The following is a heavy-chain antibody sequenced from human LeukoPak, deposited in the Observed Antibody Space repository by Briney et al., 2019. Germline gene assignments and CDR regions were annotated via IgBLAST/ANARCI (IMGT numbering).Heavy chain of an antibody. CDR2: ISDYNGNT. D-gene: IGHD3-3*01. CDR3: ARGMVGGYDFWSGYYIEWFDP. Sequence: GASVKVSCKASGGSFTSYAISWVRQAPGQGLEWMGWISDYNGNTNYAQKLQGRVTMTTDTSTSTAYMELRSLRSDDTAVYYCARGMVGGYDFWSGYYIEWFDPWGQGTLVTVSS. V-gene: IGHV1-18*01. J-gene: IGHJ5*02. CDR1: GGSFTSYA.